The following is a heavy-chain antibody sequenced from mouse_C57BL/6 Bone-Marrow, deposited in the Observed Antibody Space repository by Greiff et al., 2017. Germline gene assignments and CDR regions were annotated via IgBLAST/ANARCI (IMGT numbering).Heavy chain of an antibody. CDR1: GYTFTSYT. Sequence: LVESGAELARPGASVKMSCKASGYTFTSYTMHWVKQRPGQGLEWIGYINPSSGYTKYNQKFKDKATLTADKSSSTAYMQLSSLTSEDSAVYYCARKQLRLRYYFDYWGQGTTLTVSS. D-gene: IGHD3-2*02. CDR2: INPSSGYT. CDR3: ARKQLRLRYYFDY. V-gene: IGHV1-4*01. J-gene: IGHJ2*01.